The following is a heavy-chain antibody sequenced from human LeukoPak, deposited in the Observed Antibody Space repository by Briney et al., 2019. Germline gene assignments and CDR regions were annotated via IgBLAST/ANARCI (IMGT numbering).Heavy chain of an antibody. V-gene: IGHV4-30-2*01. J-gene: IGHJ6*02. Sequence: SETLSLTCAVSGVSISSGGYSWSWIRQPPGKGLEWIGYIYHSGSTYYNPSLKSRVTISVDRSKNQFSLKLSSVTAADTAVYYCARDEAIFGAGYYYGMDVWGQGTTVTVSS. D-gene: IGHD3-3*01. CDR1: GVSISSGGYS. CDR2: IYHSGST. CDR3: ARDEAIFGAGYYYGMDV.